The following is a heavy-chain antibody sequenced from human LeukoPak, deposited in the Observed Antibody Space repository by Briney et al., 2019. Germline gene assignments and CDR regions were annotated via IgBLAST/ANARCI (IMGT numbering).Heavy chain of an antibody. Sequence: SETLSLTCTVSGGSISSYYWSWIRQPPGKGLEWIGYIYYSGSTNYNPSLKSRVTISVDTSKNQFSLKLSSVTAADTAVYYCARSENSGWYVAEAPDYWGQGTLVTVSS. J-gene: IGHJ4*02. CDR2: IYYSGST. CDR3: ARSENSGWYVAEAPDY. V-gene: IGHV4-59*08. CDR1: GGSISSYY. D-gene: IGHD6-19*01.